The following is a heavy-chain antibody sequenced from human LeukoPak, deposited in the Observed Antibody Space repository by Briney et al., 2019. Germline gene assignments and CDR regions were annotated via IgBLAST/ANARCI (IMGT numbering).Heavy chain of an antibody. Sequence: SETLSLTCAVYGGSFSGYYWSWIRQPPGKGPEWIGEINHSGSTNYNPSLKSRVTISVDTSKNQFSLKLSSVTAADTAVYYCARVYPYYYYYMDVWGKGTTVTVSS. V-gene: IGHV4-34*01. D-gene: IGHD5/OR15-5a*01. CDR3: ARVYPYYYYYMDV. CDR2: INHSGST. J-gene: IGHJ6*03. CDR1: GGSFSGYY.